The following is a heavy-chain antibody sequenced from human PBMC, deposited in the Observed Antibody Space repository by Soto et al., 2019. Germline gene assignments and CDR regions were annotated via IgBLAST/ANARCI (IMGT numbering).Heavy chain of an antibody. CDR1: GGSISSSSYY. J-gene: IGHJ5*02. CDR3: ARFVVPAARGCSHRGWFDP. V-gene: IGHV4-39*07. D-gene: IGHD2-2*01. Sequence: SETLSLTCTVSGGSISSSSYYWGWIRQPPGKGLEWIGSIYYSGSTYYNPSLKSRVTISVDTSKNQFSLKLSSVTAADTAVYYCARFVVPAARGCSHRGWFDPWGQGTLVTVSS. CDR2: IYYSGST.